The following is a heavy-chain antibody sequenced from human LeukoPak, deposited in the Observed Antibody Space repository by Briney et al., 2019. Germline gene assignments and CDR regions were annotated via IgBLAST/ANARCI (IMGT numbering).Heavy chain of an antibody. D-gene: IGHD3-3*01. CDR3: AKGRLRSGYYHTSGFDY. CDR2: ISGSGGGT. Sequence: GGSLRLSCAASGFTFSSYAMSWVRQAPGEGLEWVSAISGSGGGTYYADSVKGRFTISRDNSKNTLYLQMNSLRAEDTAVYYCAKGRLRSGYYHTSGFDYWGQGTLVTVSA. CDR1: GFTFSSYA. V-gene: IGHV3-23*01. J-gene: IGHJ4*02.